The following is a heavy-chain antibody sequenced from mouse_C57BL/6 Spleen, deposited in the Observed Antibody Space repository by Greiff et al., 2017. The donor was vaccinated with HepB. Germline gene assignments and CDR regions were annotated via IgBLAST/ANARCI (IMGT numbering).Heavy chain of an antibody. CDR1: GFTFSSYG. Sequence: EVKLQESGGDLVKPGGSLKLSCAASGFTFSSYGMSWVRQTPDKRLEWVATISSGGSYTYYPDSVKGRFTISRDNAKNTLYLQMSSLKSEDTAMYYCARHQLRLFAYWGQGTLVTVSA. CDR2: ISSGGSYT. J-gene: IGHJ3*01. CDR3: ARHQLRLFAY. V-gene: IGHV5-6*01. D-gene: IGHD3-2*02.